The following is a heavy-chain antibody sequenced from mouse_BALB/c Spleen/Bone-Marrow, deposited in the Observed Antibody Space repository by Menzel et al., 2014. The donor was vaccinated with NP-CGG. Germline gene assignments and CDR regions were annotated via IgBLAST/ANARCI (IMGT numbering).Heavy chain of an antibody. V-gene: IGHV14-3*02. CDR1: DFNIKDTY. Sequence: VQLQQSGAELVKPGASVKLSCTASDFNIKDTYMHWVKQRPEQRLEWIGRIDPANGNSKYDPKFQGKATITADTSSNSAYLQRSSLTTKDTAVYYCTRTNYWGQGTTLTVSS. J-gene: IGHJ2*01. CDR2: IDPANGNS. CDR3: TRTNY.